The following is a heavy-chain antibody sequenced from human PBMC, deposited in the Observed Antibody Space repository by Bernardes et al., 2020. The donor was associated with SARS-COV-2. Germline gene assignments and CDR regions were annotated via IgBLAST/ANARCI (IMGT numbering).Heavy chain of an antibody. V-gene: IGHV3-7*03. CDR3: ARDKDYYDSSGYDY. D-gene: IGHD3-22*01. Sequence: VGSLRLSCAASGFTFSSYWMSWVRQAPGKGLEWVANIKQDGSEKYYVDSVKGRFTISRDNAKNSLYLQMNSLRAEDTAVYYCARDKDYYDSSGYDYWGQGTLVTVSS. J-gene: IGHJ4*02. CDR1: GFTFSSYW. CDR2: IKQDGSEK.